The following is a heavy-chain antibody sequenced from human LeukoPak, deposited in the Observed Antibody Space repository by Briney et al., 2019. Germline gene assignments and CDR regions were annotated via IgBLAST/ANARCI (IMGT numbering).Heavy chain of an antibody. CDR2: INQDGSAK. V-gene: IGHV3-7*01. Sequence: GGSLRLSCVASGLNFGNYWMDWVRQAPGKGLEWVGNINQDGSAKNYVDSVKGRFTISRDNAKNSLYLQMNSLRAEDTAVYYCARDYQVLSWLRLNYFDYWGQGTLVTVSS. CDR1: GLNFGNYW. J-gene: IGHJ4*02. CDR3: ARDYQVLSWLRLNYFDY. D-gene: IGHD5-12*01.